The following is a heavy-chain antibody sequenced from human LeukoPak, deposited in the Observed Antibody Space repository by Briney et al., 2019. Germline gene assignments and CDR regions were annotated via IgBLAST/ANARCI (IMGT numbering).Heavy chain of an antibody. CDR3: ARGTPTTVTLHYYYYYMDV. CDR2: INHSGST. D-gene: IGHD4-11*01. Sequence: SETLSLTCAVYGGSFSGYYRSWIRQPPGKGLEWIGEINHSGSTNYNPSLKRRVTISVDTSKNQFTLKLSSVTAADTAVYYCARGTPTTVTLHYYYYYMDVWGKGTTVTVSS. J-gene: IGHJ6*03. V-gene: IGHV4-34*01. CDR1: GGSFSGYY.